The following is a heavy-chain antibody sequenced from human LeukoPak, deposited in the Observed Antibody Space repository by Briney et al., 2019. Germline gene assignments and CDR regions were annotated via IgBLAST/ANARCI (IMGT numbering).Heavy chain of an antibody. D-gene: IGHD3-3*01. CDR3: AKDGRGGSGYWFRYFDL. CDR1: GFTFDDYA. CDR2: ISWNSGRI. Sequence: PGRSLRLSCAASGFTFDDYAMHWVRQAPGKGLEWVSGISWNSGRIGYADSVKGRFTISRDNAKNSLYLQMNSLRAEDTAVYYCAKDGRGGSGYWFRYFDLWGRGTLVTVSS. V-gene: IGHV3-9*01. J-gene: IGHJ2*01.